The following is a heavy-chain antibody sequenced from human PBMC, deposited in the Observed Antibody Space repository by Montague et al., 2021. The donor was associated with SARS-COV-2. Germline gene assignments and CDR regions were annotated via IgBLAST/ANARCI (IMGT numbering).Heavy chain of an antibody. Sequence: SETLSLTCVVSGDSTNNTNNWWSWVRQPPGKGLEWIGEIYHRGNTNYNPSLKSRVAISLDKSKNQFSLKLSSVTAADTAVYYCAKWELLLGNWFDPWGQGTLVTVSS. CDR3: AKWELLLGNWFDP. D-gene: IGHD2-15*01. CDR2: IYHRGNT. J-gene: IGHJ5*02. V-gene: IGHV4/OR15-8*02. CDR1: GDSTNNTNNW.